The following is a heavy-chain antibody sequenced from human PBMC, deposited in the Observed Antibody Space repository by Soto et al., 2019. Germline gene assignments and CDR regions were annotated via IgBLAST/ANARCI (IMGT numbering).Heavy chain of an antibody. D-gene: IGHD2-2*01. J-gene: IGHJ6*02. Sequence: PSETLSLTCAVSGGSISSGGYSCSWILQPPGKGLEWIGYIYQSGSTYDNPSLKSRVTRSGDRSKNQFSLKLSSVTAADTAVYYCARDRRDIVVVPAAAYYYYSGMDVWGPGTTVTVSS. CDR1: GGSISSGGYS. V-gene: IGHV4-30-2*01. CDR3: ARDRRDIVVVPAAAYYYYSGMDV. CDR2: IYQSGST.